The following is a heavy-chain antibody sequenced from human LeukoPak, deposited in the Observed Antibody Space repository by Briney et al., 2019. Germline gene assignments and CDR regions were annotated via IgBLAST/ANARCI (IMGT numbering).Heavy chain of an antibody. J-gene: IGHJ4*02. CDR2: ISGSGGST. CDR1: GFSFSNYA. D-gene: IGHD3-22*01. Sequence: LGGSLRLSCVPSGFSFSNYAMSWVRQAPGKGLEWVSSISGSGGSTHYADSVKGRFTISRDKTKNTLYLQMNSLRAEDTAVYYCAKSSYYDASGYYREYYFDYWGQGTLVTVSS. V-gene: IGHV3-23*01. CDR3: AKSSYYDASGYYREYYFDY.